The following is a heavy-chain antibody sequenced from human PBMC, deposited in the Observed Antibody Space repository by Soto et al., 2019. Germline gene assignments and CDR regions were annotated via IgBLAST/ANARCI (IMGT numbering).Heavy chain of an antibody. V-gene: IGHV1-18*01. J-gene: IGHJ4*02. CDR3: ARDRSTHDY. D-gene: IGHD2-15*01. Sequence: ASVKVSCKASGYTFTNYGISWVRQAPGQGFEWMGWISAYNGNADYAQKFQGRVTMTTDTSTTTAYMELRSLRSDDTAMYYCARDRSTHDYWGQGTLVTAPQ. CDR2: ISAYNGNA. CDR1: GYTFTNYG.